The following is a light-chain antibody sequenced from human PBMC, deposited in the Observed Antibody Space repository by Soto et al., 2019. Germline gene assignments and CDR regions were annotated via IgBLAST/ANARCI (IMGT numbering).Light chain of an antibody. V-gene: IGKV3-15*01. CDR3: LHYSNWPRWT. J-gene: IGKJ1*01. CDR1: QSVSSSY. Sequence: VVMTQSPATLSVSPGERATLSCRASQSVSSSYLAWYQKKPGQAPRLLIYGASNRATGIPTTFSGSGSGTELTLTISSLQSEDFAVYYCLHYSNWPRWTFGQGTKVDIK. CDR2: GAS.